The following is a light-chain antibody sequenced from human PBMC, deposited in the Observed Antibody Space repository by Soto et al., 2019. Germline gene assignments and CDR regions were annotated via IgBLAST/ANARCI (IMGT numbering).Light chain of an antibody. J-gene: IGKJ1*01. V-gene: IGKV3-20*01. CDR3: QQYHNSPPT. CDR1: HSVSSTY. CDR2: GSS. Sequence: VSTQSPGTLSLSPGERAPLSCRASHSVSSTYLAWYQQQPGQAPRLLIYGSSNRATGIPDRFSGSGSGTDFTLTISSLEPEDFAVYYCQQYHNSPPTFGQGTKVDIK.